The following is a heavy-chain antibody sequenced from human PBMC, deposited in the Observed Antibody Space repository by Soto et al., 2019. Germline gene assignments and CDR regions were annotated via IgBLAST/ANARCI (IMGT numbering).Heavy chain of an antibody. CDR2: ISGSGGST. CDR1: GFTFSSYA. J-gene: IGHJ4*02. Sequence: EVQLLESGGGLVQPGGSLRLSCAASGFTFSSYAMSWVRQAPGKGLEWVSAISGSGGSTYYADSVKGRFTISRDNSKNTLYLQMNSLRAEDTAVYYCASHLGELSFSLDYWGQGTLVTVSS. D-gene: IGHD3-16*02. CDR3: ASHLGELSFSLDY. V-gene: IGHV3-23*01.